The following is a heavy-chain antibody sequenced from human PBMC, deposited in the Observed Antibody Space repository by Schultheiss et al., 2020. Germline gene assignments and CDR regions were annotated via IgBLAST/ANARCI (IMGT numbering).Heavy chain of an antibody. CDR1: GGSISSYY. J-gene: IGHJ6*02. V-gene: IGHV4-59*01. CDR2: IYYSGST. CDR3: ARGYSSSWSYYYYGMDV. D-gene: IGHD6-13*01. Sequence: SQTLSLTCTVSGGSISSYYWSWIRQPPGKGLEWIGYIYYSGSTNYNPSLKSRVTISVDTSKNQFSLKLSSVTAADTAVYYCARGYSSSWSYYYYGMDVWGQGTTVNVSS.